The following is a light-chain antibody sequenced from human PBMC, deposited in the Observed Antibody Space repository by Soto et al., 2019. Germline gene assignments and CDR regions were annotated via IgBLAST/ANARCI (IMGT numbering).Light chain of an antibody. CDR1: QTISSW. CDR2: KAS. J-gene: IGKJ1*01. CDR3: QHYNSYSEA. Sequence: DIQMTQSPSTLSGSVGDRVTITCRASQTISSWLAWYQQKQGKAPKHLIYKASTLKSGVPSRFSGSGSGTEFTLTISSLQHDDFATYYCQHYNSYSEALGQGTKLDIK. V-gene: IGKV1-5*03.